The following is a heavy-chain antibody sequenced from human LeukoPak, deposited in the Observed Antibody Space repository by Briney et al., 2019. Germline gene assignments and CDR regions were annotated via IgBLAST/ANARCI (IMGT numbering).Heavy chain of an antibody. D-gene: IGHD5-18*01. CDR3: ARDLGYSYSPLTTYYMDV. CDR2: INPSGGST. Sequence: ASVKVSCKASGYTFTSYYMHWVRQAPGQGLEWMGIINPSGGSTSYAQKFQGRVTMTRDMSTSTVYMELSSLRSEDTAVYYCARDLGYSYSPLTTYYMDVWGKGTTVTVSS. V-gene: IGHV1-46*01. CDR1: GYTFTSYY. J-gene: IGHJ6*03.